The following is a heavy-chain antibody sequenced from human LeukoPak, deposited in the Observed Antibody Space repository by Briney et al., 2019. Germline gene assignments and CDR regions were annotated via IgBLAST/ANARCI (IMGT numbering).Heavy chain of an antibody. CDR3: ARGGYYGSASHFDN. D-gene: IGHD3-10*01. J-gene: IGHJ4*02. CDR2: IYTSGST. Sequence: SETLSLTCSVSGGSISSYNYYWSWIRQPAGKGLEWIGRIYTSGSTNYNPSLKSRVTISVDTSKNQFSLKLSSVTAADTAVYYCARGGYYGSASHFDNLGQGTLVTVSS. CDR1: GGSISSYNYY. V-gene: IGHV4-61*02.